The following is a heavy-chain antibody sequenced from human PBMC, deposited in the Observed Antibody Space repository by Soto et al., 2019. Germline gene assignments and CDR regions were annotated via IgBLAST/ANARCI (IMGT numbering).Heavy chain of an antibody. Sequence: SVKVSCPASGGTFSSYAISWVLQAPGQGLEWMGGIIPIFGTANYAQKFQGRVTITADESTSTAYMELSSLRSEDTAVYYCARVPRRDYDSSGQRAIFDIWVKGTMV. CDR1: GGTFSSYA. CDR2: IIPIFGTA. CDR3: ARVPRRDYDSSGQRAIFDI. D-gene: IGHD3-22*01. J-gene: IGHJ3*02. V-gene: IGHV1-69*13.